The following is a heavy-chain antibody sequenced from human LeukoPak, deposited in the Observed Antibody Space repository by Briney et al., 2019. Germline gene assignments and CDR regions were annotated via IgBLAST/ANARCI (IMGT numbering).Heavy chain of an antibody. J-gene: IGHJ3*02. V-gene: IGHV1-18*01. Sequence: ASVKVSCKASGYTFTSYGISWVRQAPGQGLEWMGWISAYNGNTNYAQKLQGRVTMTTDTSTSTAYMELSSLRSEDTTVYYCARVVSGSWRDAFDIWGQGTMVTVSS. CDR2: ISAYNGNT. D-gene: IGHD6-13*01. CDR1: GYTFTSYG. CDR3: ARVVSGSWRDAFDI.